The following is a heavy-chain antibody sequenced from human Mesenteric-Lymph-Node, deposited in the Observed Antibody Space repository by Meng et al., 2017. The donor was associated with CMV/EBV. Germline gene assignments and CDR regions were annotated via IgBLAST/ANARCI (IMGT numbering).Heavy chain of an antibody. D-gene: IGHD2/OR15-2a*01. CDR3: AVLLRFYPSLHSYYDMDV. Sequence: GESLKISCGASGFSFSNYAMNWVRQAPGKGLEWVSYISSSGSSISYYADSVKGRFTISRDNAKKSVYLQMNNLRAEDTAVYYCAVLLRFYPSLHSYYDMDVWGQGTTVTVSS. V-gene: IGHV3-48*03. CDR1: GFSFSNYA. CDR2: ISSSGSSI. J-gene: IGHJ6*02.